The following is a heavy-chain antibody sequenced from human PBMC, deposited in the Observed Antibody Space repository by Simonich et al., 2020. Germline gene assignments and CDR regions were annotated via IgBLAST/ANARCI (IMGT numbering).Heavy chain of an antibody. D-gene: IGHD6-19*01. CDR2: ISSSSSYI. CDR3: ARWRAVAGTGAYGMDV. Sequence: EVQLVESGGGLVKPGGSLRLSCAASGFTFSSYSMNWVRQAPGKGLEWVSSISSSSSYIYYADSMKCRFTNSRDNAKNSLYLQMNSLRAEDTAVYYCARWRAVAGTGAYGMDVWGQGTTVTVSS. J-gene: IGHJ6*02. CDR1: GFTFSSYS. V-gene: IGHV3-21*01.